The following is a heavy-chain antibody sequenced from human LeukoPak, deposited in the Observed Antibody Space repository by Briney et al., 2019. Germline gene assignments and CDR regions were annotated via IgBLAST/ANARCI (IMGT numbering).Heavy chain of an antibody. D-gene: IGHD3-22*01. J-gene: IGHJ3*02. V-gene: IGHV3-23*01. CDR3: AKDPHYYDSSGDAFDI. CDR2: ISGSGGST. CDR1: GFTFSSYG. Sequence: GGSLRLSCVVSGFTFSSYGMSWVRQAPGKGLEWVSAISGSGGSTYYADSVKGRFTISRDNSKNTLYLQMNSLRAEDTAVYYCAKDPHYYDSSGDAFDIWGQGTMVTVPS.